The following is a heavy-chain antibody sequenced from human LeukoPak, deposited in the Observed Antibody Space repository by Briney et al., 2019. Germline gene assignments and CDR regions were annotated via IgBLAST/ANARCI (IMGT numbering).Heavy chain of an antibody. V-gene: IGHV1-2*02. CDR2: INPNSGGT. J-gene: IGHJ4*02. CDR3: ARVDYRTMIVVVMGGYYFDY. D-gene: IGHD3-22*01. CDR1: GYTFTGYY. Sequence: ASVRVSCKASGYTFTGYYMHWVRQAPGQGLEWMGWINPNSGGTNYAQKFQGRVTMTRDTSISTAYMELSRLRSDDTAVYYCARVDYRTMIVVVMGGYYFDYWGQGTLVTVSS.